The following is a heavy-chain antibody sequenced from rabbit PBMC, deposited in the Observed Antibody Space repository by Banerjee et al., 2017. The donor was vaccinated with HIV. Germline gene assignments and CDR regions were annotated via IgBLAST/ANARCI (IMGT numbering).Heavy chain of an antibody. CDR2: IYTDSSGST. Sequence: QSLQESGGGLVKPEGSLTLTCKASGFDLSSYYYMCWVRQAPGKGLEWIGCIYTDSSGSTYYASWAKGRFTISKTSTTTVTLQMASLTGADTATYFCVRSAGAGNAGSTYELGLWGPGT. V-gene: IGHV1S40*01. CDR3: VRSAGAGNAGSTYELGL. D-gene: IGHD8-1*01. CDR1: GFDLSSYYY. J-gene: IGHJ4*01.